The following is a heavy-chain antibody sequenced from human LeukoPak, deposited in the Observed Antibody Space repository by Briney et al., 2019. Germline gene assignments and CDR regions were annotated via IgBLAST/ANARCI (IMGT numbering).Heavy chain of an antibody. D-gene: IGHD5-24*01. V-gene: IGHV4-34*01. CDR1: GGSFSGHY. CDR2: INHSGST. Sequence: PLETLSLTCAVYGGSFSGHYWSWIRQPPGKGLEWIGEINHSGSTNYNPSLKSRVTISVDTSKNQFSLKLSSVTAADTAVYYCARGGRWLQFRDWGQGTLSPSPQ. J-gene: IGHJ4*02. CDR3: ARGGRWLQFRD.